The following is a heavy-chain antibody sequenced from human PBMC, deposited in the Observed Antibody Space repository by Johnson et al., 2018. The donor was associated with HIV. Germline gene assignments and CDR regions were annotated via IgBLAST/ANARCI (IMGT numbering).Heavy chain of an antibody. Sequence: EVQLVESGGGLVQPGGSLRLSCAASGFTVSSNYMSWVRQAPGKGLEWVSVIYSGGTTYYADSVKGRFTLSSDNSNNTLYLQMNSLRAEDTAVYYCARESASSGRYSGAFDFWGQGTMVTVSS. V-gene: IGHV3-66*01. D-gene: IGHD1-26*01. CDR2: IYSGGTT. J-gene: IGHJ3*01. CDR1: GFTVSSNY. CDR3: ARESASSGRYSGAFDF.